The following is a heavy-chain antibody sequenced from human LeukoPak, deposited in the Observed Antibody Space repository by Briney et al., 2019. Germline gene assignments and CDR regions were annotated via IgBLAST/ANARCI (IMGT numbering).Heavy chain of an antibody. CDR2: MSPNSGNT. Sequence: ASVKVSCKASGYTFTSYDINWVRQATGQGLEWMGWMSPNSGNTGYAQKFQGRVTMTRNTSISTAYMELSSLRSEDTAVYYCARGRGNTVSSHYYYYGMDVWGQGTTVTVSS. CDR1: GYTFTSYD. V-gene: IGHV1-8*01. J-gene: IGHJ6*02. D-gene: IGHD4-17*01. CDR3: ARGRGNTVSSHYYYYGMDV.